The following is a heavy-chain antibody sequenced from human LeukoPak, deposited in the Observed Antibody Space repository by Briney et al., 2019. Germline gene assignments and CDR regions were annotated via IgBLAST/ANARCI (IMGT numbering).Heavy chain of an antibody. CDR1: GGSISSYY. CDR2: IYYSGRT. D-gene: IGHD1-26*01. V-gene: IGHV4-59*01. CDR3: ASSGSYYTRLDV. Sequence: SETLSLTCTVSGGSISSYYRSWIRQPPGKGLEWIGYIYYSGRTNYNPSLKSRVTISVDTSKNQFSLKLSSVTAADTAVYYCASSGSYYTRLDVWGKGTTVTVSS. J-gene: IGHJ6*03.